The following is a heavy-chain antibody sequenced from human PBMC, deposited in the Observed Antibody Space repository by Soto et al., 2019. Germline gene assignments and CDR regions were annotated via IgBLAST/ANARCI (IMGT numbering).Heavy chain of an antibody. V-gene: IGHV3-23*01. CDR2: IGGNAAMT. Sequence: PGGSLRLSCAASGFTFSNYAMSWVRQAPGKGLEWVSGIGGNAAMTYYADSVKGRFTISRDNSKNTLYLQLNTLRAEDTAVYYCAKDPDSGWYSWLDPWGEGTVVTVSS. CDR3: AKDPDSGWYSWLDP. D-gene: IGHD6-19*01. CDR1: GFTFSNYA. J-gene: IGHJ5*02.